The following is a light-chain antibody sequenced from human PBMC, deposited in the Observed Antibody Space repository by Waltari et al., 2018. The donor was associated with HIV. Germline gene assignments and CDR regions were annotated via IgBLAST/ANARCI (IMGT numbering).Light chain of an antibody. J-gene: IGLJ3*02. Sequence: QSALTQPPSVSGAPGHRVTISCTESRSNIGAGYAVHWYQQLPGTSPKLLIYGNSNRPSGVPDRFSGSKSGTSASLTITGLQAEDEADYYCQSYDSSLSSVFGGGTKLTVL. CDR1: RSNIGAGYA. V-gene: IGLV1-40*01. CDR3: QSYDSSLSSV. CDR2: GNS.